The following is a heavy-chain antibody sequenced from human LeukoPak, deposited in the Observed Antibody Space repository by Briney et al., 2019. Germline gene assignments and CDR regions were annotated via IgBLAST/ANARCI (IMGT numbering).Heavy chain of an antibody. CDR1: GGSISSHY. CDR3: ARHLPWSGFDP. Sequence: SETLSLTCTVSGGSISSHYWSWIRQPPGKGLEWVGYIYYSGSTNYHHSLQSRVTISVDPSKSQFSLKLSAVTASDTAVYCCARHLPWSGFDPWGQGTLVTVAS. CDR2: IYYSGST. J-gene: IGHJ5*02. V-gene: IGHV4-59*11.